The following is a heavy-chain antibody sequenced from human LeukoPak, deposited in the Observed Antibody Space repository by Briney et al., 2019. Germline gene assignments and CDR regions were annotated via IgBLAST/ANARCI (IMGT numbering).Heavy chain of an antibody. V-gene: IGHV3-15*01. J-gene: IGHJ5*02. CDR1: GFTFINAW. Sequence: GGSLRLSCAASGFTFINAWMSWVRQAPGKGLEWVGRIKSKTDGGTTDYAAPVKGRFTISRDDSKNTLYLQMNSLKTEDTAVYYCTTDIVVVPAAIRVDPWGQGTLVTVSS. CDR3: TTDIVVVPAAIRVDP. CDR2: IKSKTDGGTT. D-gene: IGHD2-2*02.